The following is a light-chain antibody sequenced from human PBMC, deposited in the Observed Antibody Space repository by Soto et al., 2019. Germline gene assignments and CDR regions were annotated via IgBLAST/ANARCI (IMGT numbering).Light chain of an antibody. Sequence: SYELTQTPSVSVAPGQTARITCGGNNMRNKSVQWYQQKPGQAPVVVVYDDTNRPSGIPERFSGSNSGNTATLTISRVEAGDEADYYCQVWDSSSDHWVFGGGTQLTVL. V-gene: IGLV3-21*02. CDR2: DDT. CDR3: QVWDSSSDHWV. CDR1: NMRNKS. J-gene: IGLJ3*02.